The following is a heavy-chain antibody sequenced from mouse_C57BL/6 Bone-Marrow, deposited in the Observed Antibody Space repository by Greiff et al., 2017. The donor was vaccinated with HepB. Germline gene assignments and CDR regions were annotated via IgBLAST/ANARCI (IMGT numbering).Heavy chain of an antibody. CDR2: INPNNGGT. CDR3: AAEGYYGVLCRFAY. V-gene: IGHV1-26*01. CDR1: GYTFTDYY. J-gene: IGHJ3*01. Sequence: VQLQQSGPELVKPGASVKISCKASGYTFTDYYMNWVKQSHGKSLEWIGDINPNNGGTSYNQKFKGKATLTVDKSSSTAYMELRSLTSEDSAVYYCAAEGYYGVLCRFAYWGQGTLVTVSA. D-gene: IGHD2-1*01.